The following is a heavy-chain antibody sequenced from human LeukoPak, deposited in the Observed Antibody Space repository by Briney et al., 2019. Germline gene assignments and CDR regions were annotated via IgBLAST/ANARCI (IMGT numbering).Heavy chain of an antibody. CDR3: AREQYYDILTGYYGPGYYGMDV. Sequence: SETLSLTCTVSGGSISSYYWSWIRQPPGKGLEWIGYIYYSGSTNYNPSLKSRVTISVDTSKNQFSLKLSSVTAADTAVYYCAREQYYDILTGYYGPGYYGMDVWGQGTTVTVSS. CDR2: IYYSGST. J-gene: IGHJ6*02. D-gene: IGHD3-9*01. V-gene: IGHV4-59*12. CDR1: GGSISSYY.